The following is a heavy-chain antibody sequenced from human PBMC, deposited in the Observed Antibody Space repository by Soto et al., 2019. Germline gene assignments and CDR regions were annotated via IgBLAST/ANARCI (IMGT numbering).Heavy chain of an antibody. J-gene: IGHJ4*02. D-gene: IGHD3-22*01. CDR1: GFTFSDYY. CDR2: ISSSSTYI. Sequence: QVQLVEAGGGLVKPGGSLRLSCTPSGFTFSDYYMSWIRQAPGKGLEWVSYISSSSTYINIADSVKGRFTISKDNAKNSLYLQMNSLRAEETGVYYCARVKEGGYREFDYWGQGTLVTVSS. V-gene: IGHV3-11*05. CDR3: ARVKEGGYREFDY.